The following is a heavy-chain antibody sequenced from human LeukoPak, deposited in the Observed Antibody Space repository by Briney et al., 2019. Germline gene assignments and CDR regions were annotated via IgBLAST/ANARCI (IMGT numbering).Heavy chain of an antibody. D-gene: IGHD3-10*01. CDR2: ISYDGSNT. CDR1: GFTFSSYA. Sequence: PRRSLRLSCAASGFTFSSYAMRWVRQAPGKGLEWVAVISYDGSNTYYADSVKGRFTISRDNSKNTLYLQMNSLRAEDTAVYYCARDRDDVIDYWGQGTLVTVSS. J-gene: IGHJ4*02. V-gene: IGHV3-30-3*01. CDR3: ARDRDDVIDY.